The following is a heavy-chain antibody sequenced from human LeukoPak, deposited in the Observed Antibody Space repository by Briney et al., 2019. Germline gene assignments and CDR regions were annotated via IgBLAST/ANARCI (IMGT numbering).Heavy chain of an antibody. D-gene: IGHD2-15*01. J-gene: IGHJ4*02. CDR2: ISYRGST. CDR1: GGSISNSGGFY. Sequence: SSETLSLTCTVSGGSISNSGGFYWSWIRQHPGDGLEWIGFISYRGSTYYNPSLKSRVSMSVDTSRSQFSLRLTSVTDEDTAVDYCARISQSSGGFYYWGQGTLVTVSS. CDR3: ARISQSSGGFYY. V-gene: IGHV4-31*02.